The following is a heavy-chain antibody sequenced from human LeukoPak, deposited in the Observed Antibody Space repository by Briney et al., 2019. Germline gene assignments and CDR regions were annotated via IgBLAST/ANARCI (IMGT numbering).Heavy chain of an antibody. V-gene: IGHV4-38-2*01. CDR2: IYHSGST. D-gene: IGHD4-17*01. J-gene: IGHJ6*04. CDR1: GYSISSGYY. CDR3: ARGPGGDNYYYYYYGMDV. Sequence: SETLSLTCAVSGYSISSGYYWGWIRQPPGKGLEWIGSIYHSGSTYYNPSLKSRVTISVDTSKNQFSLKLSSVTAADTAVYYCARGPGGDNYYYYYYGMDVWGKGTTVTVSS.